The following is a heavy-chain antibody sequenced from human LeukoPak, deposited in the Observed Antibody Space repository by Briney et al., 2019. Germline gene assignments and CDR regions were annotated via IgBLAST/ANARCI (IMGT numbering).Heavy chain of an antibody. CDR1: GYSFTSYW. V-gene: IGHV5-51*01. CDR2: IYPGDSDT. CDR3: ASSARYDSSGYFLDY. Sequence: GESLKISCKGSGYSFTSYWIGWVRQMPGKGLEWMGIIYPGDSDTRYSPSFQGQVTISADKSISTAYLQWSSLKASDTAVYYCASSARYDSSGYFLDYWGQGTLVTVSS. J-gene: IGHJ4*02. D-gene: IGHD3-22*01.